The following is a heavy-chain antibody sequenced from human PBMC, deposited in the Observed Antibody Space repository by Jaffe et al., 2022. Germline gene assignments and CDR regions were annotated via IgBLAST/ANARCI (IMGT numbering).Heavy chain of an antibody. CDR1: GFTFSSYW. D-gene: IGHD4-17*01. V-gene: IGHV3-74*01. CDR2: INSDGSST. J-gene: IGHJ5*02. Sequence: EVQLVESGGGLVQPGGSLRLSCAASGFTFSSYWMHWVRQAPGKGLVWVSRINSDGSSTSYADSVKGRFTISRDNAKNTLYLQMNSLRAEDTAVYYCARAGDEIEFYGEENWFDPWGQGTLVTVSS. CDR3: ARAGDEIEFYGEENWFDP.